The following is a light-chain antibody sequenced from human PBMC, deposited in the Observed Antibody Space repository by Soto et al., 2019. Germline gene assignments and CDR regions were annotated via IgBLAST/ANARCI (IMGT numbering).Light chain of an antibody. J-gene: IGLJ2*01. CDR1: SSDVGGFKF. CDR3: NSYAGSNTVI. Sequence: QSALTQPPSASGSPGQSVTISCTGTSSDVGGFKFVSWYQHHPGKAPRLLIYEVNKRPSGVPDRFSGSKSGNTASLTVSGLQGEDEAEYYCNSYAGSNTVIFGGGTQLTVL. V-gene: IGLV2-8*01. CDR2: EVN.